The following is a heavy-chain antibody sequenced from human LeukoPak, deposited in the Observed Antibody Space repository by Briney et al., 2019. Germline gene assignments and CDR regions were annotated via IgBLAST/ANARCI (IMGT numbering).Heavy chain of an antibody. D-gene: IGHD3-22*01. CDR3: ARGRYYYDSSASSGLFDY. CDR2: IYYSGST. CDR1: GGSISSSSYY. Sequence: PSETLSLTCTVSGGSISSSSYYWGWIRQPPGKGLEWIGYIYYSGSTNYNPSLKSRVTISVDTSKNQFSLKLSSVTAADTAVYYCARGRYYYDSSASSGLFDYWGQGTLVTVSS. V-gene: IGHV4-61*05. J-gene: IGHJ4*02.